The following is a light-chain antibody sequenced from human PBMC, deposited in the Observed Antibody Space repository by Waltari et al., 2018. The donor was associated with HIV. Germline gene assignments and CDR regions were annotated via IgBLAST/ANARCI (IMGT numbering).Light chain of an antibody. V-gene: IGLV1-44*01. CDR3: AAWDDYMEGHV. CDR2: NTC. CDR1: SANIGTNT. Sequence: HSVLTQPPSASGTPGQTVTISCSGSSANIGTNTVNWYQQLPGTAPKLLIYNTCRRPSGVPDRVSGSQSGTSASLAISGLQSEDEADYFCAAWDDYMEGHVFGGGTKVTIL. J-gene: IGLJ2*01.